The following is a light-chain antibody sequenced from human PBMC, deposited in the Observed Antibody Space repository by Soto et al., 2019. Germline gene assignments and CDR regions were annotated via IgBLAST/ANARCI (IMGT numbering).Light chain of an antibody. Sequence: DIQMTPSPSTLSTSVGDRVTITCRASQTIKSWLAWYQQKPGKAPKLLIYEASNLESGVPSRFSGSRSGTDFTLTISSLQPDDFATYYCQQYNSYPWTFGQGTKMEV. CDR3: QQYNSYPWT. J-gene: IGKJ1*01. V-gene: IGKV1-5*03. CDR1: QTIKSW. CDR2: EAS.